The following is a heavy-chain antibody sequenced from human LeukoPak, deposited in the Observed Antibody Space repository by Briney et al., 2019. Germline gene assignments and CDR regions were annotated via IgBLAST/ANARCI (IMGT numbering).Heavy chain of an antibody. CDR3: ASTDFWSGYYTPAFDY. J-gene: IGHJ4*02. D-gene: IGHD3-3*01. CDR2: IYYSGST. Sequence: SETPSLTCTVSGGSISSYYWSWIRQPPGKGLEWIGYIYYSGSTNYNPSLKSRVTISVDTSKNQFSLKLSSVTAADTAVYYCASTDFWSGYYTPAFDYWGQGTLVTVSS. CDR1: GGSISSYY. V-gene: IGHV4-59*08.